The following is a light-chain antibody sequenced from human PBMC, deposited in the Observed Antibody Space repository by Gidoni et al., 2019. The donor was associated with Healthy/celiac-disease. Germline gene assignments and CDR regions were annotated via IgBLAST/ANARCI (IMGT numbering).Light chain of an antibody. V-gene: IGKV4-1*01. Sequence: NLIPQSPDPLAVSLGERATINCKYSQSVLYSSNNKNYLDWYQQKPGQPTKLLIYWASTRESGVPDRFSGSGSGTDFTLNISSLQAEDVAVYYCKQYYSTPRTFGQGTKVEIK. CDR1: QSVLYSSNNKNY. CDR2: WAS. CDR3: KQYYSTPRT. J-gene: IGKJ1*01.